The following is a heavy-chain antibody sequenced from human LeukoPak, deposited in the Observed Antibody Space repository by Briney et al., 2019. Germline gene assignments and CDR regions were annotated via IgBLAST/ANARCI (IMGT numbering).Heavy chain of an antibody. Sequence: GGSLRLSCAASGFTFSSDAMSWVRQAPGKGLEWVSAISGSGGSTYYADSVKGRFTISRDNSKNTLYLQMNSLRAEDSALYYCAKDSYDSSGYPSYWGQGTLVTVSS. V-gene: IGHV3-23*01. CDR1: GFTFSSDA. D-gene: IGHD3-22*01. CDR3: AKDSYDSSGYPSY. J-gene: IGHJ4*02. CDR2: ISGSGGST.